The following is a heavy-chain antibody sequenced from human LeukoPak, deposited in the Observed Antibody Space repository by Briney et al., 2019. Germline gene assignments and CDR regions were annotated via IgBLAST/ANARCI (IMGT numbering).Heavy chain of an antibody. V-gene: IGHV4-30-4*01. J-gene: IGHJ3*02. CDR3: ARQDDYYDSSGYGYTPDAFDI. CDR2: IYHSGST. D-gene: IGHD3-22*01. Sequence: SQTLSLTCTVSGGSISDSNYYWSWIRQPPGKGLEWIGYIYHSGSTYYNPSLKSRVTISVDTSKNQFSLKLSSVTAADTAVYYCARQDDYYDSSGYGYTPDAFDIWGQGTMVTVSS. CDR1: GGSISDSNYY.